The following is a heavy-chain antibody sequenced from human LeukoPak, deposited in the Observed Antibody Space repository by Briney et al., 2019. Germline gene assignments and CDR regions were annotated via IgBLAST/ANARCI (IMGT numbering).Heavy chain of an antibody. J-gene: IGHJ4*02. CDR1: KFTFSTSA. D-gene: IGHD3-9*01. CDR3: AKESQTYYDIMTGYPNYYFDY. CDR2: ISGSGANT. Sequence: HAGGSLRLSCAASKFTFSTSAMSWVRQAPGKGLEWVSAISGSGANTYYVDSVKGRFTISRDNSKNTLYLEMGSLRSDDTAVYYCAKESQTYYDIMTGYPNYYFDYWGQGTLVTVSS. V-gene: IGHV3-23*01.